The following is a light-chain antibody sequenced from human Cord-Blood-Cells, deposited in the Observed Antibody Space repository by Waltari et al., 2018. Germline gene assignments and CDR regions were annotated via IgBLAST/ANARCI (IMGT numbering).Light chain of an antibody. CDR1: QSVSSY. Sequence: EIVLTQSPATLSLSPGERATLSCRASQSVSSYLAWYQQKPGQPPRLLIYDASNRATGIAARFSGSGSETDFTITISSLEPEDFAVYYCQQRSNWPTFGPGTKVDIK. J-gene: IGKJ3*01. CDR3: QQRSNWPT. V-gene: IGKV3-11*01. CDR2: DAS.